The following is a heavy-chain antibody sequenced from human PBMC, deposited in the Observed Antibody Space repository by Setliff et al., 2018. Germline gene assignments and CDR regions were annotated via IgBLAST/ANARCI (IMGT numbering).Heavy chain of an antibody. CDR2: TIPMFGGLT. Sequence: GASVKVSCKASGGTFRSYGISWVRQAPGQGLEWMGGTIPMFGGLTRYAQKFQGKVTMTRDTSTSTVYMEVSSLRSEDTAVYFCARDRFYNSWSGTSITAPHDAFDIWGQGTMVTVSS. J-gene: IGHJ3*02. CDR1: GGTFRSYG. D-gene: IGHD3-3*01. V-gene: IGHV1-69*10. CDR3: ARDRFYNSWSGTSITAPHDAFDI.